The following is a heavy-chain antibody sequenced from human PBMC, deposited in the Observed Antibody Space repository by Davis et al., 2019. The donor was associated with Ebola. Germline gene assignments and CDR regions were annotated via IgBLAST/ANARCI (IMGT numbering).Heavy chain of an antibody. CDR1: GGSISSSSYY. CDR2: IYYSGST. V-gene: IGHV4-39*01. CDR3: ARGSR. Sequence: MPSETLSLTCTVSGGSISSSSYYWGWIRQPPGKGLEWIGSIYYSGSTYYNSSLKSRVTISVDTSKNQFSLKLSSVTAADTAVYYCARGSRWGQGTLVTVSS. J-gene: IGHJ4*02. D-gene: IGHD3-10*01.